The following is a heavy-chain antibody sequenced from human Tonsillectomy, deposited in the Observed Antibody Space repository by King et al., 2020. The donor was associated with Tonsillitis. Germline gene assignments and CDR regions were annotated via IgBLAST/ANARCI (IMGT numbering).Heavy chain of an antibody. D-gene: IGHD5-24*01. V-gene: IGHV3-23*03. CDR1: GFTFRNYV. CDR3: AKMAAPGFFDY. J-gene: IGHJ4*02. Sequence: VQLVESGGGLVQPGGSLRLSCAASGFTFRNYVMSWVRQAPGKGLEWVSLIYSGGSTTYYADSVKGRFTISRDNSKNTLYLQMNSLRADDTALYYCAKMAAPGFFDYWGQGTLVTVSS. CDR2: IYSGGSTT.